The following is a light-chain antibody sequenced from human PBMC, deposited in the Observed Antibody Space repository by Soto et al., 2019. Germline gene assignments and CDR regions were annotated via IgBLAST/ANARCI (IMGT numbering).Light chain of an antibody. J-gene: IGLJ2*01. CDR3: QSYDSSLGGVV. V-gene: IGLV1-40*01. CDR1: SSNIGAGYD. Sequence: QLVLTQPPSVSGAPGQRVTISCTGSSSNIGAGYDVHWYQQLPGTAPKLLIYGNSNRPSGVPDRFSGSKSGTSASLAITGLQAEDGADYSCQSYDSSLGGVVFGGGTKLTVL. CDR2: GNS.